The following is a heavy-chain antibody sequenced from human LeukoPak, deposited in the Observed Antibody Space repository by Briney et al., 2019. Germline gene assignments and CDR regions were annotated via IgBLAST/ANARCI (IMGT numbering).Heavy chain of an antibody. D-gene: IGHD5-12*01. CDR2: INHSGST. Sequence: SETLSLTCAVYGGSFSGYYWSWIRQPPGKGLEWIGEINHSGSTNYNPSLKSRVTISVDTSKNQFSLKLSSVTAADTAVYYCARVRHSGYDSPYDFDYWGQGTLVTVSS. J-gene: IGHJ4*02. CDR1: GGSFSGYY. CDR3: ARVRHSGYDSPYDFDY. V-gene: IGHV4-34*01.